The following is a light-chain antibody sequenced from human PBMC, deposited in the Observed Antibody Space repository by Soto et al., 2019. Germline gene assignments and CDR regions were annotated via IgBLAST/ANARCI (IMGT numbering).Light chain of an antibody. CDR2: AAS. Sequence: AIEMTQSPSSLSASVGDRVTITCRASQGIGSDLAWYQQRPGKAPKLLIYAASTLQNGVPSRFSGSGSGTHSTLTISSLQPEDFAVYYCLQDYNLLTFGGGTKVEI. CDR1: QGIGSD. V-gene: IGKV1-6*01. J-gene: IGKJ4*01. CDR3: LQDYNLLT.